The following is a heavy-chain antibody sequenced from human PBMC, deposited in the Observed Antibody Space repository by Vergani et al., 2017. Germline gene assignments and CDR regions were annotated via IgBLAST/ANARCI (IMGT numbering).Heavy chain of an antibody. D-gene: IGHD3-9*01. Sequence: EVQLLESAGGLVQPGGSLRLSCAASGFTFSNYAMSWVRQAPGKGLEWVSTISGSGGSTYYADSVKGRFTISRDNSKNTLYLQMNSLRAEDTAVYYCAKAPPYYDILTGYYGDAFDIWGQGTMVTVSS. CDR3: AKAPPYYDILTGYYGDAFDI. CDR2: ISGSGGST. V-gene: IGHV3-23*01. CDR1: GFTFSNYA. J-gene: IGHJ3*02.